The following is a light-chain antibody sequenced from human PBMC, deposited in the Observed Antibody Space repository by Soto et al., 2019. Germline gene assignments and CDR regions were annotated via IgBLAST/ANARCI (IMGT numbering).Light chain of an antibody. CDR2: WAS. V-gene: IGKV4-1*01. Sequence: DIVMTQSPDSLAVSLGERATITCKSSQAILDSFTKKNSLAWYQLRPGQPPKVLIYWASTRESGVPDRFTGSGAGTEFTLIITNLQAEDVALYYCQQATSFPLTFGGGTKVEVK. CDR3: QQATSFPLT. J-gene: IGKJ4*01. CDR1: QAILDSFTKKNS.